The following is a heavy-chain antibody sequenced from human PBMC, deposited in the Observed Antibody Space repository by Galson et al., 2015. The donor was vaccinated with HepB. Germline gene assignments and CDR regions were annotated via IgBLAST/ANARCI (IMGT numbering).Heavy chain of an antibody. V-gene: IGHV3-30*18. J-gene: IGHJ4*02. D-gene: IGHD3-3*01. CDR2: ISYDGSNK. CDR3: AKDKGNRITIFGVPIGGFDY. Sequence: SLRLSCAASGFTFSSYGMHWVRQAPGKGLEWVAVISYDGSNKYYADSVKGRFTISRDNSKNTLYLQMNSLRAEDTAVYYCAKDKGNRITIFGVPIGGFDYWGQGTLVTVSS. CDR1: GFTFSSYG.